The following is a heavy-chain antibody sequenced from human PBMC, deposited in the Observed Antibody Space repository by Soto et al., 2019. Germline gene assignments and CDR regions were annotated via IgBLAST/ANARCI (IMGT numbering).Heavy chain of an antibody. Sequence: PSETLSLTCAVSGCSISSGGYSWSWIRQPPGKGLEWIGYIYHSGSTYYNPSLKSRVTISVDRSKNQFSLKLSSVTAADTAVYYCAAGGGLPRYYWGQGTRVTVS. J-gene: IGHJ4*02. CDR3: AAGGGLPRYY. CDR2: IYHSGST. V-gene: IGHV4-30-2*01. CDR1: GCSISSGGYS. D-gene: IGHD5-12*01.